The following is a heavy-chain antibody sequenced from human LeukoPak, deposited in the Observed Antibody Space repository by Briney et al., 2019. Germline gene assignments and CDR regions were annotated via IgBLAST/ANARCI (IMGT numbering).Heavy chain of an antibody. Sequence: SETLSLTCTVSGGSISSYYWSWIRQPAGKGLEWIGRIYTSGSTNYHPSLKSRVTMSVDTSKNQFSLKLSSVTAADTAVYYCAREPYYDFWSGSAYGVDVWGQGTTVTVSS. CDR2: IYTSGST. J-gene: IGHJ6*02. V-gene: IGHV4-4*07. CDR3: AREPYYDFWSGSAYGVDV. D-gene: IGHD3-3*01. CDR1: GGSISSYY.